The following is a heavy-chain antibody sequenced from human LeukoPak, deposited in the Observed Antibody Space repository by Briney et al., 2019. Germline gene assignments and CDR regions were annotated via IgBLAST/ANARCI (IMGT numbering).Heavy chain of an antibody. V-gene: IGHV1-8*03. CDR1: GYTFTSYD. D-gene: IGHD3-16*02. J-gene: IGHJ3*02. CDR2: MNPNSGNT. Sequence: ASVKVSCKASGYTFTSYDINWVRQATGQGLEWMGWMNPNSGNTGYAQKFQGRVTITRNTSISTAYMELSSLRSEDTAVYYCARRLYYDYVWGSYRPDAFDIWGQGTMVTVSS. CDR3: ARRLYYDYVWGSYRPDAFDI.